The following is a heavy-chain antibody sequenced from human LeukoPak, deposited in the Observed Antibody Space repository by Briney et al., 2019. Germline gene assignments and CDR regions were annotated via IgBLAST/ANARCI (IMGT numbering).Heavy chain of an antibody. V-gene: IGHV3-43D*04. CDR1: GFTFDDYT. J-gene: IGHJ4*02. CDR2: ITWDGGST. Sequence: PGGSLRLSCAASGFTFDDYTMHWVRQAPGKGLEWVSLITWDGGSTFYADSVRGRFTISRDNAKNLLYLQMNSLRAADTALYYCSRDPRAIDYLGQGTLVTVSS. CDR3: SRDPRAIDY.